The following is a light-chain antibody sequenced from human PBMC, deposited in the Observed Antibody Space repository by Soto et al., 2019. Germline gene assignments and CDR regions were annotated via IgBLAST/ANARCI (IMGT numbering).Light chain of an antibody. CDR3: SSYTSSSTYV. J-gene: IGLJ1*01. Sequence: QSVLTQPRSVSGSPGQSVTISCTGTSSDVGGYNYVSWYQQHPGKAPKLMIYEVSNRPSGVSNRFSGSMSGNTASLTISGLQAEDEADYYCSSYTSSSTYVFGTGTKLTVL. CDR1: SSDVGGYNY. V-gene: IGLV2-14*01. CDR2: EVS.